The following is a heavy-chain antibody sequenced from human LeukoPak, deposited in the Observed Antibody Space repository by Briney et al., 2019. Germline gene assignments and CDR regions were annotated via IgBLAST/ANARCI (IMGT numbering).Heavy chain of an antibody. V-gene: IGHV1-69*13. CDR3: ARHQTATVTRRDYFDY. CDR1: GGTFSSYA. J-gene: IGHJ4*02. CDR2: IIPIFGTA. D-gene: IGHD4-17*01. Sequence: SVKVSCKASGGTFSSYAISWVRQAPGRGLEWMGGIIPIFGTANYAQKFQGRVTITADESTSTAYMELSSLRSEDTAVYYCARHQTATVTRRDYFDYWGQGTLVTVSS.